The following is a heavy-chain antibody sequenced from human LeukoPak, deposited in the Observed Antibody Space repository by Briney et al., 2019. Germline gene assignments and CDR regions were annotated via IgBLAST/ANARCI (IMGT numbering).Heavy chain of an antibody. Sequence: PGGSLRLSCAASGXTFSNAWMSWVRQAPGKGLEWVGRIKRKTDGGTTDYAAPVKGRFTISRDDSKNTLYLQMNSLKTEDTAVYYCMRGVVVVPAAIRDYWGQGTLVTVSS. D-gene: IGHD2-2*01. J-gene: IGHJ4*02. CDR1: GXTFSNAW. CDR3: MRGVVVVPAAIRDY. V-gene: IGHV3-15*01. CDR2: IKRKTDGGTT.